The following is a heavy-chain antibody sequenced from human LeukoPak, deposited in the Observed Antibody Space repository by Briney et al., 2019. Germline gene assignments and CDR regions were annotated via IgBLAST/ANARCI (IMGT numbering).Heavy chain of an antibody. J-gene: IGHJ4*02. CDR2: INHSGST. CDR1: GGSFSGYY. Sequence: SETLSLTCAVYGGSFSGYYWSWIRQPPGKGLEWIGEINHSGSTNYNPSLKSRVTISVDTSKNQFSLKLSSVTAADTAVYYCARGRLDGGVVAKGAFDYWGQGTLVTVSS. D-gene: IGHD3-16*01. V-gene: IGHV4-34*01. CDR3: ARGRLDGGVVAKGAFDY.